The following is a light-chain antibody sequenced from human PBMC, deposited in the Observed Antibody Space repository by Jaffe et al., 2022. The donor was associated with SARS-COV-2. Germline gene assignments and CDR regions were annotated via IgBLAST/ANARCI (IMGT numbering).Light chain of an antibody. CDR3: QQYVSSTFT. CDR2: GAS. J-gene: IGKJ3*01. V-gene: IGKV3-20*01. CDR1: QSVSSNS. Sequence: EIVLTQSPGTLSLSPGERATLSCRASQSVSSNSLAWYQQKPGQAPRLLIYGASSRATGIPGRFSGSGSGTDFTLTISRLEPEDFAVYYCQQYVSSTFTFGPGTKVDIK.